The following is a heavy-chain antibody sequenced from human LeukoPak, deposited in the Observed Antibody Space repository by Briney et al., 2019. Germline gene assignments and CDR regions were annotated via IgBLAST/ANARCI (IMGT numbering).Heavy chain of an antibody. V-gene: IGHV5-51*01. CDR3: ARSGYCSSTSCYSSRFDP. J-gene: IGHJ5*02. CDR2: IYPGDSDT. Sequence: GESLKISCKGSGYSFTSYWIGWVRKTPGKGLEWMGIIYPGDSDTRYSPSFQGQVTISADKSISTAYLQWSSLKASDTAMYYCARSGYCSSTSCYSSRFDPWGQGTLVTVSS. D-gene: IGHD2-2*03. CDR1: GYSFTSYW.